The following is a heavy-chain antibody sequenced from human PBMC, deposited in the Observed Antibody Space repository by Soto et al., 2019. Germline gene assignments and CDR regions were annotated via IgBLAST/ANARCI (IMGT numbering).Heavy chain of an antibody. D-gene: IGHD3-10*01. V-gene: IGHV3-30*03. J-gene: IGHJ4*02. Sequence: QVQLVESGGGVVQPGRSLRLSCAASGFTFSSYGMHWVRQAPGKGLGWVAVISYDGSNKYYADSVKGRFTISRDNSKNTLYLQMSSLRAEDTAVYYCAPWFGAFDYWGQGTLVTVSS. CDR3: APWFGAFDY. CDR2: ISYDGSNK. CDR1: GFTFSSYG.